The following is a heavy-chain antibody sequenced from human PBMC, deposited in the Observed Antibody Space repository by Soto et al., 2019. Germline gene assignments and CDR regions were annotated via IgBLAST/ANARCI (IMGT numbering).Heavy chain of an antibody. J-gene: IGHJ4*02. CDR3: AKVQWAGLLWFGELFL. Sequence: WGSLRLSCAASGFTFSSYAMSWVRQAPGKGLEWVSAISGSGGSTYYADSVKGRFTISRDNSKNTLYLQMNSLRAEDTAVYYCAKVQWAGLLWFGELFLWGQGTLVTVSS. CDR1: GFTFSSYA. CDR2: ISGSGGST. V-gene: IGHV3-23*01. D-gene: IGHD3-10*01.